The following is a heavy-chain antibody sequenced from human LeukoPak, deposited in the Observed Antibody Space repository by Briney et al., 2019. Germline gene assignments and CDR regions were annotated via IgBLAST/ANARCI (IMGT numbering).Heavy chain of an antibody. V-gene: IGHV3-23*01. Sequence: GGSLRLSCAASGFTFSSYAMSWVRQAPGKGLEWVSAISGSGGSTYYADSVKGRFTISRDNSKNSLYLQMNSLRAEDTAVYYCARTGYYYGSGSYYKSWRFDYWGQGTLVTVSS. D-gene: IGHD3-10*01. CDR2: ISGSGGST. J-gene: IGHJ4*02. CDR3: ARTGYYYGSGSYYKSWRFDY. CDR1: GFTFSSYA.